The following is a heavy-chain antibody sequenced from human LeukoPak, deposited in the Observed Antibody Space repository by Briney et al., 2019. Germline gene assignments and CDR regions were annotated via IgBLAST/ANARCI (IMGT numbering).Heavy chain of an antibody. CDR1: GFIFTNYF. J-gene: IGHJ4*02. V-gene: IGHV3-7*01. CDR2: IKHDGSEK. Sequence: GGSLRLSCAASGFIFTNYFMSWVRQAPGKGLEWVASIKHDGSEKYYVDSVRGRFTISRDNTMNSLYLQMSSLRAEDTAVYYCATDRGWRTSGYYLYYFECWGQGTLVTFSS. CDR3: ATDRGWRTSGYYLYYFEC. D-gene: IGHD3-3*01.